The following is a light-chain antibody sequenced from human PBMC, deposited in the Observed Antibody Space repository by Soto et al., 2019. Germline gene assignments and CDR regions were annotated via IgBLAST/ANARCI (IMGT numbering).Light chain of an antibody. CDR1: QSLLYNNTYNY. J-gene: IGKJ5*01. V-gene: IGKV2-28*01. Sequence: DIVMTQSPLSLPVTPGEPASIPCKSSQSLLYNNTYNYLDWYVQKPGQSPQLLIYFGSNRAPGVPDRFSGSGSGTDFTLKINRVEAEDVGTYYCMQALQSLTFGQGTRLENK. CDR2: FGS. CDR3: MQALQSLT.